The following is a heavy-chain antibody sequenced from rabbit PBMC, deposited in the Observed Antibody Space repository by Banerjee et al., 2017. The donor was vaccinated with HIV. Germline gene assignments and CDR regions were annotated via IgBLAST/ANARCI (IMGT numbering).Heavy chain of an antibody. J-gene: IGHJ4*01. V-gene: IGHV1S40*01. CDR2: IYTGNSGST. Sequence: QSLEESGGDLVKPGASLTLTCKASGFDFRSKAMCWVRQAPGKGLEWIACIYTGNSGSTYYASWAKGRFTISKTSSTTVTLQMTSLTAADTATYFCARDLAGVIGWNFNLWGPGTLVTVS. CDR1: GFDFRSKA. D-gene: IGHD4-1*01. CDR3: ARDLAGVIGWNFNL.